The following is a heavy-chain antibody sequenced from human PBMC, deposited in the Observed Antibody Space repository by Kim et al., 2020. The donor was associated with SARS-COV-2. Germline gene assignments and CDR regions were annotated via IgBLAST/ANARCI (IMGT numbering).Heavy chain of an antibody. D-gene: IGHD6-6*01. CDR1: GYTFTSYA. Sequence: ASVKVSCKASGYTFTSYAMNWVRQAPGQGLEWMGWINTNTGNPTYAQGFTGRFVFSLDTSVSTAYLQISSLKAEDTAVYYCAREKEQLVQTSYYYYYMDVWGKGTTVTVSS. V-gene: IGHV7-4-1*02. J-gene: IGHJ6*03. CDR2: INTNTGNP. CDR3: AREKEQLVQTSYYYYYMDV.